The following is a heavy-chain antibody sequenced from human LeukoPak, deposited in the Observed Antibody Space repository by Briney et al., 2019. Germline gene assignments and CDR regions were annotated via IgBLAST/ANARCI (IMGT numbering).Heavy chain of an antibody. Sequence: ASVKVSCKASGGTFSSYAISWVRQAPGQGLEWMGGIIPIFGTANYAQKFQGRVTITTDESTSTAYMELSSLRSEDTAVYYCARSCNLSGDFSGGSCHDREYFQHWGRAPWSPSPQ. CDR2: IIPIFGTA. D-gene: IGHD2-15*01. CDR3: ARSCNLSGDFSGGSCHDREYFQH. CDR1: GGTFSSYA. V-gene: IGHV1-69*05. J-gene: IGHJ1*01.